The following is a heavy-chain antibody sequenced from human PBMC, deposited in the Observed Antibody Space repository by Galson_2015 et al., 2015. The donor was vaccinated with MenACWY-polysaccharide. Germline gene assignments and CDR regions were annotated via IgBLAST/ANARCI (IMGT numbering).Heavy chain of an antibody. Sequence: SVKVSCKASGYTFTGSYIHWVRQAPGQGLEWMGWINPNSGVTFSTQNFQGRVTMTRDTSISTAYMELSRLTSDDTAVYYCARADGSGYDYWGQGTLVTVSP. CDR1: GYTFTGSY. CDR3: ARADGSGYDY. D-gene: IGHD6-19*01. CDR2: INPNSGVT. J-gene: IGHJ4*02. V-gene: IGHV1-2*02.